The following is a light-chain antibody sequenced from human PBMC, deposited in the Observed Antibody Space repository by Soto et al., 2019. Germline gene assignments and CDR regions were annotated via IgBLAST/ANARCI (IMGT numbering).Light chain of an antibody. CDR3: QQCRNWPLT. V-gene: IGKV3-15*01. J-gene: IGKJ4*01. CDR1: QNVYNT. CDR2: DAS. Sequence: EIVMTQSPATLSVSPGEGATLSCKASQNVYNTFAWYQQRPGQPPRLLIYDASTRGNGISARFSGSGYGAELTSTISSLQSEDFAVYFCQQCRNWPLTFGGGTKVEIK.